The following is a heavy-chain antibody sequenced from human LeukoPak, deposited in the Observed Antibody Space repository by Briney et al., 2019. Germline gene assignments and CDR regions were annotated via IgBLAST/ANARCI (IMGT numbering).Heavy chain of an antibody. CDR1: GFTFSRYG. J-gene: IGHJ4*02. CDR3: AKRSGWLFDY. Sequence: GGSLRLSCAASGFTFSRYGMHWVRQAPGKGLEWVAVISYDGSNKYYADSVKGRFTISRDNSKNTLYLQMNSLRAEDTAVYYCAKRSGWLFDYWGQGTLVTVSS. V-gene: IGHV3-30*18. D-gene: IGHD6-19*01. CDR2: ISYDGSNK.